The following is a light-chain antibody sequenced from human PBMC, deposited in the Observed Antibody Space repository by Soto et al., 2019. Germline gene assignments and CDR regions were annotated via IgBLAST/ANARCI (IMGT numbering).Light chain of an antibody. J-gene: IGKJ4*01. Sequence: EIVLTQSPATLSLSPGERATLSCRASQSVSSHLTWYQHIPGQAPRLLIYDASTRANGIPARFSGSGSGTEFTLTISSLKPEDSAVYYCQQRSDWPLLFGGGTRVEIK. CDR2: DAS. CDR3: QQRSDWPLL. CDR1: QSVSSH. V-gene: IGKV3-11*01.